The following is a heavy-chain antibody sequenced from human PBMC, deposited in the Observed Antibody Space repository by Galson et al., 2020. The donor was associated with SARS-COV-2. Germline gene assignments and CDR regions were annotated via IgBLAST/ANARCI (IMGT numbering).Heavy chain of an antibody. Sequence: KMSGPTLVKPTQTLTLTCTLSGFSLSTRGVGVGWIRQPPGKALEWLALVYWDDDKQYSPSLKSRLTITKDTSKNQVVLTMTNMDPVDTATYYCAHSHDYYDCGGYYLFFHYWGQGTLVTVSS. CDR2: VYWDDDK. CDR1: GFSLSTRGVG. CDR3: AHSHDYYDCGGYYLFFHY. V-gene: IGHV2-5*02. D-gene: IGHD3-22*01. J-gene: IGHJ4*02.